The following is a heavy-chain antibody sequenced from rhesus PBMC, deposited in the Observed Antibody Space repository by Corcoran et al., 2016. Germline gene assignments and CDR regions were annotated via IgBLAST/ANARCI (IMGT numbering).Heavy chain of an antibody. CDR2: ITYSGST. V-gene: IGHV4-122*02. Sequence: QVQLQESGPGLVKPSETLSLTCAVSGGSISSGYYYWSWIRQPPGKGLEWIGYITYSGSTSSNPSLKSRVTISRDTSKNQFSLKLSSVTAADTAVYYCARLDSGYSIDFDYWGQGVLVTVSS. CDR3: ARLDSGYSIDFDY. J-gene: IGHJ4*01. D-gene: IGHD5-24*01. CDR1: GGSISSGYYY.